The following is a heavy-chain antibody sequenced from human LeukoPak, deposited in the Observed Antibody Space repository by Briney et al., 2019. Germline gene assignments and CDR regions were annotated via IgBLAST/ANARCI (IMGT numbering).Heavy chain of an antibody. V-gene: IGHV3-23*01. D-gene: IGHD1-20*01. J-gene: IGHJ4*02. Sequence: GGSLRLSCAASGFTFSNYVMQWVRQAPGKGLEWVSGFSGSGGSTYYADSVKGRFTISRDNSKNTLYLQMNSLRVEDTAVYYCAKAGMTRFDYWGQGIMVTVSS. CDR1: GFTFSNYV. CDR3: AKAGMTRFDY. CDR2: FSGSGGST.